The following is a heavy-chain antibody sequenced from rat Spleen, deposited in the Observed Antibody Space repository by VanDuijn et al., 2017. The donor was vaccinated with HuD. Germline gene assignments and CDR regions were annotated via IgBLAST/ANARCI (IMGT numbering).Heavy chain of an antibody. V-gene: IGHV2S8*01. CDR2: ISSGGNT. D-gene: IGHD1-11*01. Sequence: QVQLKESGPDLVQPSQTLSLTCTVSGFSLTSYGVSWVRQPPGKGLDWIAAISSGGNTYYNSVLKSRLSISRDTSKSQAFLKMNSLQTDDTGTYYCTTATEGPYVMDAWGQGASVTVSS. J-gene: IGHJ4*01. CDR1: GFSLTSYG. CDR3: TTATEGPYVMDA.